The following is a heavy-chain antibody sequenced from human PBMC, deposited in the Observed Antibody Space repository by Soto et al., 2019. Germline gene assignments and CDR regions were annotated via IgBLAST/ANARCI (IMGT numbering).Heavy chain of an antibody. Sequence: QVQLVESGGGVVKPAGSLRLSCAASGFTFRDYFMSWIRQAPGKGLEWVSFISGSSDNIKYADSVKGRFTISRDNAKNSLYLQMNSLRDEDTAVYYCERDSARIVVVPRVDWDNWLDPGGQGTLVTVSS. CDR2: ISGSSDNI. CDR3: ERDSARIVVVPRVDWDNWLDP. V-gene: IGHV3-11*06. D-gene: IGHD2-2*01. J-gene: IGHJ5*02. CDR1: GFTFRDYF.